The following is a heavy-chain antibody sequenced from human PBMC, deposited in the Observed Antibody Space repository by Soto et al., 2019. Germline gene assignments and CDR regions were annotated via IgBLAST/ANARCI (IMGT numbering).Heavy chain of an antibody. V-gene: IGHV1-18*01. CDR2: ISAYNGNT. J-gene: IGHJ6*02. CDR3: ARVPPYDYVWGSYRYSLYYYGMDV. D-gene: IGHD3-16*02. CDR1: GYTFTSYG. Sequence: GASVKVSCKVSGYTFTSYGISWVRQAPGRGLEWMGWISAYNGNTNYAQKLQGRVTMTTDTSTSTAYMELRSLRSDDTAVYYCARVPPYDYVWGSYRYSLYYYGMDVWGQGTTVTVSS.